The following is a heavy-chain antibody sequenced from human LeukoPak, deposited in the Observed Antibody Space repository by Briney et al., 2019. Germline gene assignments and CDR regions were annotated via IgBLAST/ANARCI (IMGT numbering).Heavy chain of an antibody. J-gene: IGHJ5*02. D-gene: IGHD1-7*01. Sequence: PSETLSLTCTVSGYSISSGYYWGWIRQPPGKGLEWIGSIYHSGGTYYNPSLKSRVTISVDTSKNQFSLKLSSVTAADTAVYYCARGGTGTTTWFDPWGQGTLVTVSS. CDR1: GYSISSGYY. V-gene: IGHV4-38-2*02. CDR2: IYHSGGT. CDR3: ARGGTGTTTWFDP.